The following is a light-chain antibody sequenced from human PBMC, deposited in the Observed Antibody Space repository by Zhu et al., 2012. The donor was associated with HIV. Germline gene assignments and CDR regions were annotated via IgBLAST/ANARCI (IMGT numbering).Light chain of an antibody. CDR2: GAS. Sequence: EILMTQSPATLSVSPGERVSLSCGASQTVASNLAWYQQKSGQAPRLLIFGASTRATGVPARFSGSGSGTDFTLTISSLQSEDFAVYYCQQYNIWPPYTFGPGTKLEIK. V-gene: IGKV3-15*01. CDR3: QQYNIWPPYT. CDR1: QTVASN. J-gene: IGKJ2*01.